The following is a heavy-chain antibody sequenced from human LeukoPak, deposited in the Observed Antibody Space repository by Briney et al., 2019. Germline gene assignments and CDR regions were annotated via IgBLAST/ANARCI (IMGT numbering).Heavy chain of an antibody. CDR2: ISGSGIRT. CDR1: GITFSSDA. CDR3: AKGGGPSGYPPYYFES. Sequence: GGSLRLSCVASGITFSSDAMSWVRQAPGKGLEWVSAISGSGIRTYYADSVKGRFTISRDSSKNTLYLQMDSLRAEDTAVYYCAKGGGPSGYPPYYFESWGQGTLVTVSS. V-gene: IGHV3-23*01. D-gene: IGHD3-3*01. J-gene: IGHJ4*02.